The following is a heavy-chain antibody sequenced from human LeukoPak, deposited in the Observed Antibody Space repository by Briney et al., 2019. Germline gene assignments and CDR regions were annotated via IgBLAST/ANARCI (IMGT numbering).Heavy chain of an antibody. V-gene: IGHV4-34*01. CDR2: INHSGST. CDR1: GGSFSGYY. D-gene: IGHD3-22*01. CDR3: ARRYYDSSGYYPYYYYYYMDV. J-gene: IGHJ6*03. Sequence: PSETLSLTCAVYGGSFSGYYWSWIRQPPGKGLEWIGEINHSGSTNYNPSLKSRVTISVDTSKNQFSLKLSSVTAADTAVYYCARRYYDSSGYYPYYYYYYMDVWGKGTTVTVSS.